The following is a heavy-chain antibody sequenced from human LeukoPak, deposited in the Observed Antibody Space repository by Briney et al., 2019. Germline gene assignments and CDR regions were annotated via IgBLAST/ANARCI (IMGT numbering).Heavy chain of an antibody. CDR2: INHSGST. V-gene: IGHV4-34*01. CDR1: GGSFSGYY. CDR3: GRGAKTFLGVFPTLSYFDY. Sequence: SETLSLTCAVYGGSFSGYYWRWIRQPPGKGLEWIGEINHSGSTNYNPSLKSRVTISVDTSKNQFSLKLSSVTAADTAVYYCGRGAKTFLGVFPTLSYFDYGGQGPRVPVPS. D-gene: IGHD3-16*01. J-gene: IGHJ4*02.